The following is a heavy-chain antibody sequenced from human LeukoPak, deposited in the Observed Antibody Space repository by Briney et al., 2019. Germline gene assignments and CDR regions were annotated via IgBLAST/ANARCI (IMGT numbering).Heavy chain of an antibody. CDR2: IWYDGSNK. J-gene: IGHJ5*02. D-gene: IGHD2-2*02. CDR3: AKDLDCSSTSCYTPWFDP. Sequence: GGSLRLSCAASGFTFSSYGMHWVRQAPGKGLEWVALIWYDGSNKYYADSVKGRFTISRDNSKNTLYLQMNSLRAEDTAVYYCAKDLDCSSTSCYTPWFDPWGQGTLVTVSS. CDR1: GFTFSSYG. V-gene: IGHV3-30*02.